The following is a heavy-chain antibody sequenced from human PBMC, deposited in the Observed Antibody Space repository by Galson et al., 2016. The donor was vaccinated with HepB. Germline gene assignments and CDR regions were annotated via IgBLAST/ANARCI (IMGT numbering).Heavy chain of an antibody. CDR1: XYSFXXXY. J-gene: IGHJ3*01. V-gene: IGHV1-46*01. CDR2: XXXSGGST. Sequence: ASXYSFXXXYMHWVRQAAGXXLEWMGMXXXSGGSTTYTQKFLGRVTMTRDMSQSKVYIELRSMRYEDTAVYYXXGGKCLRPPFDXWGQGTMVT. CDR3: XGGKCLRPPFDX. D-gene: IGHD5/OR15-5a*01.